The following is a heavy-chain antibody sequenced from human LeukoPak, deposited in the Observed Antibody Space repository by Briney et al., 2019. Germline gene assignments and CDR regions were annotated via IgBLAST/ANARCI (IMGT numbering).Heavy chain of an antibody. V-gene: IGHV3-33*01. J-gene: IGHJ4*02. CDR3: VRGSGGDGYGYWGDY. Sequence: GGSLRLSCAASGFTFSHYGMHWVRQAPGMGLEWVAVIWFDGGKIHYPDSVKGRFTISRDNAKNTLYLQMDSLRADETAVYYCVRGSGGDGYGYWGDYWGQGTLVTVSP. CDR1: GFTFSHYG. D-gene: IGHD5-24*01. CDR2: IWFDGGKI.